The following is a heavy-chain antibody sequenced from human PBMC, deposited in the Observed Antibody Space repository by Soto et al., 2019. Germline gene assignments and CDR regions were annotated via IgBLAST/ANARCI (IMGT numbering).Heavy chain of an antibody. V-gene: IGHV3-33*01. CDR1: GFTFSSYG. CDR3: ARQLRHYYYGMDV. CDR2: IWYDGSNK. Sequence: GGSLRLSCAASGFTFSSYGMHWVRQAPGKGLEWVAVIWYDGSNKYYADSVKGRFTISRDNSKNTLYLQMNSLRAEDTAVYYCARQLRHYYYGMDVWGQGTTVTVSS. J-gene: IGHJ6*02. D-gene: IGHD2-2*01.